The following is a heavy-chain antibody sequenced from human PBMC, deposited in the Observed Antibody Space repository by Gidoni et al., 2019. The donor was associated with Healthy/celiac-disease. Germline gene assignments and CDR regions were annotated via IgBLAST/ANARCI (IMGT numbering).Heavy chain of an antibody. CDR3: ASLPPVGSSSGGVDY. CDR1: GYTFPSYY. Sequence: QVQLVQSGAEVKKPGASVKVSCQASGYTFPSYYMHWVRQAPGQGLEWMGIINPSGGSTSYAQKFQGRVTMTRDTSTSTVYMELSSLRSEDTAVYYCASLPPVGSSSGGVDYWGQGTLVTVSS. CDR2: INPSGGST. J-gene: IGHJ4*02. D-gene: IGHD6-19*01. V-gene: IGHV1-46*01.